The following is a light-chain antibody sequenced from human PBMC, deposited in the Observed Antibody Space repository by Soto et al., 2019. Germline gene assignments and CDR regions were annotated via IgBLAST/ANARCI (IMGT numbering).Light chain of an antibody. CDR2: DVS. J-gene: IGLJ1*01. V-gene: IGLV2-14*01. Sequence: QSALTQPASLSGSPRQSITISCTGTSSDVGGYNYVSWYQQHPGKAPKLMIYDVSNRPSGVSNRFSGSKSGNTASLTISGLQAEDEADYYCSSYTSSSLVFGTGTKVTVL. CDR3: SSYTSSSLV. CDR1: SSDVGGYNY.